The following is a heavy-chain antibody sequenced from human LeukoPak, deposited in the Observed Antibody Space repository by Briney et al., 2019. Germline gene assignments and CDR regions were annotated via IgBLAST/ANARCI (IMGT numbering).Heavy chain of an antibody. CDR3: ARSSHGFS. J-gene: IGHJ5*02. CDR2: ITSGGST. CDR1: GFTLSSYD. V-gene: IGHV3-23*01. Sequence: PGRSLRLSCAASGFTLSSYDMSWVRQAPGKGLEWVSAITSGGSTYYADSVKGRFAVSRDNSYNSLSLQMNSLRAEDTAVYYCARSSHGFSWGQGTLVTVSS. D-gene: IGHD3-10*01.